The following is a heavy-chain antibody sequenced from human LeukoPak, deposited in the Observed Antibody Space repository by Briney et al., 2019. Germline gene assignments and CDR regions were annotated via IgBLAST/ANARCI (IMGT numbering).Heavy chain of an antibody. Sequence: TGGSLRLSCAASGFTFSSYWMHWVRQAPGKGLVWVSRINSDGSTTSYADSVKGRFTISRDNAKNTLYLQMNSLRAEGTAVYYCARDPRSYDILTGYYYYYGMDVWGKGTTVTVSS. CDR1: GFTFSSYW. D-gene: IGHD3-9*01. J-gene: IGHJ6*04. CDR3: ARDPRSYDILTGYYYYYGMDV. V-gene: IGHV3-74*01. CDR2: INSDGSTT.